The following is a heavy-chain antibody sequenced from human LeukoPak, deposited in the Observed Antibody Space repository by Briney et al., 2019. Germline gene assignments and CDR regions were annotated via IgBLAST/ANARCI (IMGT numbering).Heavy chain of an antibody. J-gene: IGHJ4*02. V-gene: IGHV4-59*11. D-gene: IGHD1-26*01. Sequence: SETLSLTCTVSGGSISSHYWSWIRQPPGKGLEWIGYIYYSGSTNYNPSLKSRVTISVDTSKNQFSLKLSSVTAADTAVYYCARDSAFGGSYLLDYWGQGTLVTVSS. CDR1: GGSISSHY. CDR3: ARDSAFGGSYLLDY. CDR2: IYYSGST.